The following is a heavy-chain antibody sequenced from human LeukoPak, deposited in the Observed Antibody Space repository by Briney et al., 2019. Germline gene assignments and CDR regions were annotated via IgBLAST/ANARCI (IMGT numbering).Heavy chain of an antibody. J-gene: IGHJ5*02. Sequence: PGGSLRLSCVASGFSVSNFQMYWVRQAPGKGLEWVSIISLDGSTEFYADSVKGRFTISRDTASNTMHLEMNNLRIEDTAVYYCMRDYMGWFDPWGQGSLVTVSS. CDR3: MRDYMGWFDP. CDR1: GFSVSNFQ. V-gene: IGHV3-30-3*01. CDR2: ISLDGSTE. D-gene: IGHD3-10*01.